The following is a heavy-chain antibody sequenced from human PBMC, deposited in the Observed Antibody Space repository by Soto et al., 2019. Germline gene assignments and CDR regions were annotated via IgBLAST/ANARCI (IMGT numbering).Heavy chain of an antibody. CDR3: ARYCSGGSCYLPHFDY. Sequence: EVQLVESGGGLVQPGGSLRLSCAASGFTFSSYWMSWVRQAPGKGLEWVANIKQDGSEKYYVDSVKGRFTISRDNAKNSWYLKWNGLRAEDTAVYYCARYCSGGSCYLPHFDYWGQGTLVTVSS. CDR2: IKQDGSEK. CDR1: GFTFSSYW. J-gene: IGHJ4*02. V-gene: IGHV3-7*01. D-gene: IGHD2-15*01.